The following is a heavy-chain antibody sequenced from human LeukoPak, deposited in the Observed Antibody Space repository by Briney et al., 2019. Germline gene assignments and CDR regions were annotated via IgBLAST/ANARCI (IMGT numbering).Heavy chain of an antibody. CDR3: TRGPLWVKERLFDP. J-gene: IGHJ5*02. CDR1: GGSFSAYF. D-gene: IGHD3-16*01. Sequence: SETLSLTCAVSGGSFSAYFWRWIRQPPGKGLEWIGDVGHSGSADYNPSLKSRVTISLDTSKNQFSLKLRSVTAADTAVYYCTRGPLWVKERLFDPWGQGILVTVSS. V-gene: IGHV4-34*01. CDR2: VGHSGSA.